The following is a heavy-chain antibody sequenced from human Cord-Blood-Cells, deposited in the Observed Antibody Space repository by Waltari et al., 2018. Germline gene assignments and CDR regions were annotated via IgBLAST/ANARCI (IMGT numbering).Heavy chain of an antibody. CDR2: ISAYNGNT. CDR1: GYTFTSYG. CDR3: ARDRRYYDILTGYYDAFDI. J-gene: IGHJ3*02. V-gene: IGHV1-18*01. Sequence: QVQLVQSGAEVKKPGASVKVSCKASGYTFTSYGISWVRQAPGQGLEWMGWISAYNGNTNYAQKLQGRVTMTTDTSTSTAYMELRSLRSDDTAVYYCARDRRYYDILTGYYDAFDIWGQGTMVTVSS. D-gene: IGHD3-9*01.